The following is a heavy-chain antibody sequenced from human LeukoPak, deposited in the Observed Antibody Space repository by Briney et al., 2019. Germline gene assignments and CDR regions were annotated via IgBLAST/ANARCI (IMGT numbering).Heavy chain of an antibody. V-gene: IGHV4-59*08. Sequence: SETLSLTCTVSGGSMSPYHWGWIRQPPGKGLEWTGYIYFSGSTNYNPSLKSRVTISVDTSKNQFSLKLSSVTAADTAIYYCARAVSGRFDYWGQGTLVTVSS. CDR3: ARAVSGRFDY. CDR2: IYFSGST. D-gene: IGHD6-19*01. CDR1: GGSMSPYH. J-gene: IGHJ4*02.